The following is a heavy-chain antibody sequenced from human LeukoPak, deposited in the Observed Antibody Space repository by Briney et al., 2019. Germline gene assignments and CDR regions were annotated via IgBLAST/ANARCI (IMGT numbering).Heavy chain of an antibody. CDR1: GYTFANYD. D-gene: IGHD4-17*01. Sequence: ASVKVSCKASGYTFANYDINWVRQASGQGLEWMGWMNPHSGNTGYAQNFQGRVTMTRNTSISTAYMELRSLRSEDTAVYYCARLSSHYGDYKVDPWGQGTLVTVSS. V-gene: IGHV1-8*01. CDR3: ARLSSHYGDYKVDP. J-gene: IGHJ5*02. CDR2: MNPHSGNT.